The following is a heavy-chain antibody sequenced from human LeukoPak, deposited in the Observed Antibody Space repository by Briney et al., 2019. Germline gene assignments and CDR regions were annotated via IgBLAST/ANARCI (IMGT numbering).Heavy chain of an antibody. J-gene: IGHJ4*02. D-gene: IGHD3-22*01. V-gene: IGHV3-11*04. Sequence: GGSLRLSCAVSGFTFSDYYMSWIRQAPGKGLEWVSYISSTGSTIYYADSVKGRFTISRDNAKNSLYLQMNSLRAEDTAVYYCARDEGYYYDSSGYYLFDYWGQGTLVTVSS. CDR3: ARDEGYYYDSSGYYLFDY. CDR1: GFTFSDYY. CDR2: ISSTGSTI.